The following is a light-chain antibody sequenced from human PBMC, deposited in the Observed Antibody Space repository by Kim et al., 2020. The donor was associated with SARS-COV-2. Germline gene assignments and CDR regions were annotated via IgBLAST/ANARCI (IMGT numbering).Light chain of an antibody. J-gene: IGLJ3*02. CDR1: SRLRSH. CDR2: CDN. V-gene: IGLV3-19*01. Sequence: PTVRTSRRDSRLRSHAGSFRQKPRKAPVLLIYCDNSRPSGVPARFSGCSSADTASFSIIGADAEDEADYYCSPRDTSGGHLVFGGGTQLTVL. CDR3: SPRDTSGGHLV.